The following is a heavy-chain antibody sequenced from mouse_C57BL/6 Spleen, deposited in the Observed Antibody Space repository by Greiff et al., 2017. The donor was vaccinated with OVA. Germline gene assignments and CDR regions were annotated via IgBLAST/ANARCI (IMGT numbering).Heavy chain of an antibody. CDR1: GYAFSSYW. Sequence: QVQLKESGAELVKPGASVKISCKASGYAFSSYWMNWVKQRPGKGLEWIGQIYPGDGDTNYNGKFKGKATLTADKSSSTAYMQLSSLTSEDSAVYFCARLGIYHFDYWGQGTTLTVSS. CDR3: ARLGIYHFDY. V-gene: IGHV1-80*01. D-gene: IGHD2-1*01. CDR2: IYPGDGDT. J-gene: IGHJ2*01.